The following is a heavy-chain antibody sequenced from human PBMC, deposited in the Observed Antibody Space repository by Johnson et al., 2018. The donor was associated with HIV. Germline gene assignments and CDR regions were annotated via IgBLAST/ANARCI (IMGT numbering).Heavy chain of an antibody. CDR3: ARGGYSGYDPAGPNAFDI. D-gene: IGHD5-12*01. CDR2: ISYDGSNK. Sequence: QVQLVESGGGVVQPGRSLRLSCAASGFTFSSYAMHWVRQAPGKGLEWVAVISYDGSNKYYADSVKGRFTISRDNSKNTLYLQMNSRRAEDTAVYYCARGGYSGYDPAGPNAFDIWGQGTMVTVSS. CDR1: GFTFSSYA. J-gene: IGHJ3*02. V-gene: IGHV3-30-3*01.